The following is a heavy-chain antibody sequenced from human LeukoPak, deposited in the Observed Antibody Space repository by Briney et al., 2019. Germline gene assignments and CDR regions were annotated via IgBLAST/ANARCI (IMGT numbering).Heavy chain of an antibody. CDR3: ARAQLWFGESVAFDI. J-gene: IGHJ3*02. D-gene: IGHD3-10*01. CDR2: IYSGGST. Sequence: TGGSLRLSCAASGFTVSSNYMSWVRQAPGKGLEWVSVIYSGGSTYYADSVKGRFTISRDNSKNTLYLQMNSLRAEDTAVYYCARAQLWFGESVAFDIWGQGTMVTVSS. V-gene: IGHV3-53*01. CDR1: GFTVSSNY.